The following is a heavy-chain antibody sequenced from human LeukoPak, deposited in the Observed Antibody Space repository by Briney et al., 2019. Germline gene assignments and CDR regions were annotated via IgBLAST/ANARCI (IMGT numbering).Heavy chain of an antibody. CDR2: IYYSGST. J-gene: IGHJ4*02. CDR3: ARRTPFNGSGNYEYYFDY. V-gene: IGHV4-39*01. Sequence: PSETLSLTCTVSGGSNSSSTYYWGWIRQPPGKGLEWIGSIYYSGSTYYNPSLKSRVTISVDTSKNQFSLKLSSVTAADTAVYYCARRTPFNGSGNYEYYFDYWGQGTLVTVSS. D-gene: IGHD3-10*01. CDR1: GGSNSSSTYY.